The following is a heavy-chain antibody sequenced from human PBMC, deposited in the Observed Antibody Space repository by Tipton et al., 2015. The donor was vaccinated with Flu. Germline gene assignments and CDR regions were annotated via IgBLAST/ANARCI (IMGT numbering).Heavy chain of an antibody. D-gene: IGHD3-9*01. CDR3: ARARTDILTGANWFDP. CDR2: IYTSGST. Sequence: TLSLTCTVSGGSISSYYWSWIRQPAGKGLEWIGRIYTSGSTNYNPSLKSRVTMSVDTSKNQFSLKLSSVTAADTAVYYCARARTDILTGANWFDPWGQGTLVTVSS. V-gene: IGHV4-4*07. CDR1: GGSISSYY. J-gene: IGHJ5*02.